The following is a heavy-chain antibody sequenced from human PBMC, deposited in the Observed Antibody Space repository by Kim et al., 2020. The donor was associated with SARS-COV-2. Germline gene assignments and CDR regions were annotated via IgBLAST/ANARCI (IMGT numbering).Heavy chain of an antibody. Sequence: GGSLRLSCAASGFTFSSYAMSWVRQAPGKGLEWVSAISGSGGSTYYADSVKGRFTISRDNSKNTLYLQMNSLRAEDTAVYYCAKPSGGNSRRWWPKIKDYWGQGTLVTVSS. V-gene: IGHV3-23*01. CDR3: AKPSGGNSRRWWPKIKDY. D-gene: IGHD2-21*02. CDR2: ISGSGGST. J-gene: IGHJ4*02. CDR1: GFTFSSYA.